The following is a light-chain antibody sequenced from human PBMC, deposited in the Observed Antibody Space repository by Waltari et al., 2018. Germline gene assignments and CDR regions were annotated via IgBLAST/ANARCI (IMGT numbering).Light chain of an antibody. Sequence: QSALTQPASVSGSPGQPITISCTGTSSAVGGNNYFSWYQQHPGKAPKLMIYDVSNRPSGVSNRFSGSKSGNTASLTISGLQAEDETHYYCSSYISSDTLELFGGGTSLTV. V-gene: IGLV2-14*03. CDR1: SSAVGGNNY. CDR3: SSYISSDTLEL. J-gene: IGLJ2*01. CDR2: DVS.